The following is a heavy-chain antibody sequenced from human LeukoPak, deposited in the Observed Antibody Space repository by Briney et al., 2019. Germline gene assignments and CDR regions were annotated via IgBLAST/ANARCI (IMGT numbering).Heavy chain of an antibody. J-gene: IGHJ6*03. CDR1: GFTFSSYG. CDR3: AKYGSGSYYNHYYYMDV. CDR2: ISGSGGST. V-gene: IGHV3-23*01. D-gene: IGHD3-10*01. Sequence: GGTLRLSCAASGFTFSSYGMSWVRQAPGKGLEWVSAISGSGGSTYYADSVKGRFTISRDNSKNTLYLQMNSLRAEDTAVYYCAKYGSGSYYNHYYYMDVWGKGTTVTISS.